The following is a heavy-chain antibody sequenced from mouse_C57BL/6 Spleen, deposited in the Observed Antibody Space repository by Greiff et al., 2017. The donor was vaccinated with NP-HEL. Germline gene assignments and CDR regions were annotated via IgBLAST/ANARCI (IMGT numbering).Heavy chain of an antibody. CDR3: VRGYDYDNYAMDY. CDR2: FHPYDDDT. CDR1: GYTFTSYP. V-gene: IGHV1-47*01. J-gene: IGHJ4*01. Sequence: VKLQEPGAELVKPGASVKMSCKASGYTFTSYPMEWMKQNHGKSLEWIGNFHPYDDDTKYNEKFKGKATLTVEKSSSTVYLELSRLTSEDSAVFYCVRGYDYDNYAMDYWGQGTSVTVSS. D-gene: IGHD2-4*01.